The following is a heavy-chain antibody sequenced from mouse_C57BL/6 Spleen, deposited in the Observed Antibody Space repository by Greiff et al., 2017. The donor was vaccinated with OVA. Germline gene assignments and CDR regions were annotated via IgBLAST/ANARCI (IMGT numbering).Heavy chain of an antibody. V-gene: IGHV1-82*01. CDR1: GYAFSSSW. J-gene: IGHJ3*01. CDR3: ARDYGSSYLFAY. Sequence: QVQLQQSGPELVKPGASVKISCKASGYAFSSSWMNWVKQRPGTGLEWIGRIYPGDGDTNYNGKFKGKATLTADKSSSTAYMQLSSLTSEDSAVYVCARDYGSSYLFAYWGQGTLVTVSA. D-gene: IGHD1-1*01. CDR2: IYPGDGDT.